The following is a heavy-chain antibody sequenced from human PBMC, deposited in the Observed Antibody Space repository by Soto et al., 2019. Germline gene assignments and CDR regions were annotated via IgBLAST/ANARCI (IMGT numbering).Heavy chain of an antibody. Sequence: QVQLQESAPGLVKPSETLSLTCIVSGDSVTSGSYYWTWLRQPPGKGLEWIGYISYTGRTKYNPSLQSRVTISVDTSKNDFSLNLSSVTAAGTAVYFCAREWGLLPYYVMNVWGHGTAVTVSS. D-gene: IGHD7-27*01. CDR3: AREWGLLPYYVMNV. CDR1: GDSVTSGSYY. J-gene: IGHJ6*02. V-gene: IGHV4-61*03. CDR2: ISYTGRT.